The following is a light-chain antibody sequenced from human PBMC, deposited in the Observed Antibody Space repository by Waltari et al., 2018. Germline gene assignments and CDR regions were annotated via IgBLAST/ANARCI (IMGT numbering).Light chain of an antibody. CDR2: WAS. CDR1: QSVLYSSNNKNY. CDR3: QQYYSIPPT. Sequence: DIVMTQSPASLAVSLGERATINCKPSQSVLYSSNNKNYLAWYQQKPGQPPKLLIYWASTRESGVPDRFSGSGSATDFTLTISSLQAEDVAVYYCQQYYSIPPTFGQGTKVEIK. V-gene: IGKV4-1*01. J-gene: IGKJ1*01.